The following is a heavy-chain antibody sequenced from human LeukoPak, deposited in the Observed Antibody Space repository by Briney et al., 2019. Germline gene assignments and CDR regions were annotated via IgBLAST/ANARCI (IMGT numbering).Heavy chain of an antibody. D-gene: IGHD1/OR15-1a*01. V-gene: IGHV3-7*03. CDR1: GFILSNHW. CDR3: ARNNDMDV. Sequence: GGSLRLSCAASGFILSNHWMTWVRQAPGKGPEWVANMNKDGSEKYYVDSVEGRFTISRDTAKNSLYLQMNNRRAEDTALYYCARNNDMDVWGQGTTVIVSS. J-gene: IGHJ6*02. CDR2: MNKDGSEK.